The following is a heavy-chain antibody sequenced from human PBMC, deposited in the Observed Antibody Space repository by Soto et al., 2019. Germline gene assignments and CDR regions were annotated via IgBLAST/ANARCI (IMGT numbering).Heavy chain of an antibody. V-gene: IGHV3-33*01. Sequence: QVQLVESGGGVVQPGRSLRLSCAASGFTFSSYGMHWVRQAPGKGLEWVAVIWYDGSNKYYADSVKGRFTISRDNSKNTLYLQMNSLRAEDTAVYYCARDRDNILTGQNPIFDYWGQGTLVTVSS. J-gene: IGHJ4*02. D-gene: IGHD3-9*01. CDR2: IWYDGSNK. CDR1: GFTFSSYG. CDR3: ARDRDNILTGQNPIFDY.